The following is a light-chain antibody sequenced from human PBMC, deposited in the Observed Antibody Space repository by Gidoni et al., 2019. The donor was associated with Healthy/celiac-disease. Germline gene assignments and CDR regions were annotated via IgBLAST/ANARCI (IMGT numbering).Light chain of an antibody. CDR3: QQYDNLPPFT. V-gene: IGKV1-33*01. Sequence: DIEMTPSPSSLSASVVDRVTITCQASQDISNYLNWYQQKPGKAPKLLIYDASNLETGVPSRFSGSGSGTDFTFTISSLQPEDIATYYCQQYDNLPPFTFGPGTKVDIK. J-gene: IGKJ3*01. CDR2: DAS. CDR1: QDISNY.